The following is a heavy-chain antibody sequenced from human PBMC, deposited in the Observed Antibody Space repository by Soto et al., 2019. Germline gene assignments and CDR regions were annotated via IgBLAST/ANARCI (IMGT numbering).Heavy chain of an antibody. Sequence: QVQLQESGPGLVKPSGTLSLTCAVSSGSISSSNWWSWVRQPPGKGLEWIGEIYHSGSTNYNPSLKSRVTISVDKSTNQFSLKLSSVTAAATAVYYCAGGITVAGPSRDGFDIWGQGTMVTVSS. CDR1: SGSISSSNW. CDR3: AGGITVAGPSRDGFDI. CDR2: IYHSGST. V-gene: IGHV4-4*02. J-gene: IGHJ3*02. D-gene: IGHD6-19*01.